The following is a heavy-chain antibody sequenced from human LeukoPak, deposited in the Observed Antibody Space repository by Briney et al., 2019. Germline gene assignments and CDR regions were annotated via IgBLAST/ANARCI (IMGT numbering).Heavy chain of an antibody. CDR1: GFTLSSHA. J-gene: IGHJ5*02. D-gene: IGHD2-15*01. CDR2: ISYDGSNK. CDR3: AKMAEYCSGGSCLNWFDP. Sequence: PGRSLRLSCAASGFTLSSHAIHWVRQAPGKGLEWVAVISYDGSNKYYADSVKGRFTISRDNSKNTLYLQMNSLRAEGTAVYYCAKMAEYCSGGSCLNWFDPWGQGTLVTVSS. V-gene: IGHV3-30*18.